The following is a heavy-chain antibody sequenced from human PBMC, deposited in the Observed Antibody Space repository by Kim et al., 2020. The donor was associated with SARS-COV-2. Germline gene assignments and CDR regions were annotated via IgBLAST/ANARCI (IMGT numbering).Heavy chain of an antibody. CDR3: ARGHDSSGFGYYYYYGMDV. D-gene: IGHD3-22*01. Sequence: GGSLRLSCAASGFTFSSYEMNWVRQAPGKGLEWVSYISSSGSTIYYADSVKGRFTISRDNAKNSLYLQMNSLRAEDTAVYYCARGHDSSGFGYYYYYGMDVWGQGTTVTVSS. CDR1: GFTFSSYE. CDR2: ISSSGSTI. V-gene: IGHV3-48*03. J-gene: IGHJ6*02.